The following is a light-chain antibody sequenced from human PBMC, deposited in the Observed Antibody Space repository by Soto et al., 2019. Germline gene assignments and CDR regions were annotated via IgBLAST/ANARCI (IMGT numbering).Light chain of an antibody. V-gene: IGLV1-47*01. J-gene: IGLJ1*01. CDR1: TSNILRNY. CDR2: MND. Sequence: QSVLTQPPSASGNPGQRLTISCSGSTSNILRNYVYWYRQFPGTAPRLLISMNDQRPSGVPDRFSGYKSGTSASLAISGLRSDDEADYYCASWDDSLSGYVFGTGPKVTVL. CDR3: ASWDDSLSGYV.